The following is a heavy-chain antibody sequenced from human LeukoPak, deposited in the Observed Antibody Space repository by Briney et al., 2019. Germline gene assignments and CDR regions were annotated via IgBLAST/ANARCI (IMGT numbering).Heavy chain of an antibody. CDR3: ASGYSGYDYYFDY. D-gene: IGHD5-12*01. Sequence: GGSLRLSCAAPGFTFSSYAMSWVRQAPGKGLEWVSAISGSGGSTYYADSVKGRFTISRDDSKNTLYLQMNSLRAEDTAVYYCASGYSGYDYYFDYWGQGTLVTVSS. CDR2: ISGSGGST. CDR1: GFTFSSYA. J-gene: IGHJ4*02. V-gene: IGHV3-23*01.